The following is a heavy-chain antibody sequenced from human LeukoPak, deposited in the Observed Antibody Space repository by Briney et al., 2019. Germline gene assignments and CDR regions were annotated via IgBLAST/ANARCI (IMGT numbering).Heavy chain of an antibody. CDR2: IYYSGST. D-gene: IGHD3-16*01. J-gene: IGHJ5*02. CDR3: ARIYDSMDWFDP. V-gene: IGHV4-59*01. CDR1: GGSISSYY. Sequence: SETLSLTCTVSGGSISSYYWSWIRQPAGKGLEWIGYIYYSGSTNYNPSLKSRVTISVDTSKNQFSLKLSSVTAADTAVYYCARIYDSMDWFDPWGQGTLVTVSS.